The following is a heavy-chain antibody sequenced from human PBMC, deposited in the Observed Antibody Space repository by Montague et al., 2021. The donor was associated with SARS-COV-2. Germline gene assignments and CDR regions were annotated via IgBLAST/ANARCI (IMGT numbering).Heavy chain of an antibody. CDR1: GFSFSSYE. J-gene: IGHJ4*02. D-gene: IGHD1-26*01. V-gene: IGHV3-48*03. CDR3: ARVFATVGAMNRNDY. CDR2: ISSSGSTI. Sequence: SLSLSFSASGFSFSSYEMNWVRQAPGKGLEWVSYISSSGSTIYYADSVKGRFTTSRDNAKNSLYLQMNSLRAEDTAVYYCARVFATVGAMNRNDYWGQGTLVTVSS.